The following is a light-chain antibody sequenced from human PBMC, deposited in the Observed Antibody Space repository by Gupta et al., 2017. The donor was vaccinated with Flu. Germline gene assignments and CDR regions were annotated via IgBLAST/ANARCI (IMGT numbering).Light chain of an antibody. CDR1: QTILYTSNNKNY. V-gene: IGKV4-1*01. CDR2: WAS. J-gene: IGKJ4*01. CDR3: QQYYNTPT. Sequence: DIVMTQSPDSLAVSLGERATINCKSSQTILYTSNNKNYLAWYQQKPGQPPKLLIYWASTRESGVPDRFSGNGSGTDFTLTISSLQAEDVAVYYCQQYYNTPTFGGGTKVEIK.